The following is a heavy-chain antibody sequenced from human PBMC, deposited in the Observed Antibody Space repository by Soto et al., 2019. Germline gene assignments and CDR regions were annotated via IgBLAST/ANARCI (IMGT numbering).Heavy chain of an antibody. CDR1: GFTFSSYS. CDR3: ARGYNTPEY. CDR2: ISSSSNYI. J-gene: IGHJ4*02. V-gene: IGHV3-21*01. Sequence: GGSLRLSCAASGFTFSSYSMNWVRQAPGKGLEWVSSISSSSNYIYYADSVKGRFTISRDNAKNSLYLQMNSLRAEDTAVYYCARGYNTPEYWGQGTLVTVSS. D-gene: IGHD1-1*01.